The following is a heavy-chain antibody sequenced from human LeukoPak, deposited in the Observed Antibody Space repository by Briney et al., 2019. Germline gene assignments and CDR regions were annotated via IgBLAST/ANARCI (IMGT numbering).Heavy chain of an antibody. CDR2: ISSSSSYI. J-gene: IGHJ3*02. CDR1: GFTFSSYS. CDR3: ARDGSAAGLDAFDI. V-gene: IGHV3-21*01. D-gene: IGHD6-13*01. Sequence: GGSLRLSCAASGFTFSSYSMNWVSQAPGKGLEWVSSISSSSSYIYYADSVKGRFTISRDNAKNLLYLHMNRLKVEDTAVYYCARDGSAAGLDAFDIWGHGTMVTVSS.